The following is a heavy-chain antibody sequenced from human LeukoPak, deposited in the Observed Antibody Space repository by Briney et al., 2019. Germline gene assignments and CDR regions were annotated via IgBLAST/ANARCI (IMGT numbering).Heavy chain of an antibody. J-gene: IGHJ4*02. CDR3: ARVRYYYDSSGYPAFDY. CDR1: GYTFTGYY. Sequence: ASVKVSCKASGYTFTGYYMHWVRQAPGQGLEWMGWINPNSGGTNYAQKFQGRVTMTRDTSISTAYMELSRLRSDDTAVYYCARVRYYYDSSGYPAFDYWGQGTLVTVSS. D-gene: IGHD3-22*01. CDR2: INPNSGGT. V-gene: IGHV1-2*02.